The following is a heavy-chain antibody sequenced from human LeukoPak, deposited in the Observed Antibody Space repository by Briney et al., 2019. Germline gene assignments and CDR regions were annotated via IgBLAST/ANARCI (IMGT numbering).Heavy chain of an antibody. Sequence: SETLSLTCAVYGGSFSGYYWSWIRQPPGKGLEWIGEINHSGSTNYNPSLKSRVTISVDTSKNQFSLKLSSVTAADTAVYYCASQRPRFNYWGQGTLVTVSS. J-gene: IGHJ4*02. CDR3: ASQRPRFNY. CDR1: GGSFSGYY. CDR2: INHSGST. V-gene: IGHV4-34*01.